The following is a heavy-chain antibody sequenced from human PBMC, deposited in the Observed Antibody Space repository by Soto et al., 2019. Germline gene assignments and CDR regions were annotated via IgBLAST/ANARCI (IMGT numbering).Heavy chain of an antibody. D-gene: IGHD6-19*01. V-gene: IGHV4-59*01. CDR2: IYYSGST. Sequence: SETLSLTCTVSGGSISSYYWSWIRQPPGKGLEWIGYIYYSGSTNYNPSLKSRVTISVDTSKNQFSLKLSSVTAADTAVYYCARRWSSFRLYSSQYYYYYMDVWGKGTTVTVSS. J-gene: IGHJ6*03. CDR3: ARRWSSFRLYSSQYYYYYMDV. CDR1: GGSISSYY.